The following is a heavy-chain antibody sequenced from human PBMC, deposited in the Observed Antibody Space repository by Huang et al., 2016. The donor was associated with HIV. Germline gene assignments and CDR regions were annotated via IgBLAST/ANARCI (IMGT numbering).Heavy chain of an antibody. Sequence: QVQLVQSGAEVKTPGSSVKVSCKASGGTFSKYAISWVRQAPGQGLEWIGGISPIVGTPNYARKFQGRVTITADYSTNTTDVEVSRLRSENTALYYFARGQLGTCSNYDVLYWGQGTLVTVSS. V-gene: IGHV1-69*13. CDR3: ARGQLGTCSNYDVLY. D-gene: IGHD4-4*01. CDR1: GGTFSKYA. CDR2: ISPIVGTP. J-gene: IGHJ4*02.